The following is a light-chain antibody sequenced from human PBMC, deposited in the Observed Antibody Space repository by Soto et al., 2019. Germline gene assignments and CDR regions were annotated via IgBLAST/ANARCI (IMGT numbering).Light chain of an antibody. J-gene: IGKJ5*01. V-gene: IGKV1-33*01. CDR3: QQYDNLPIT. Sequence: DIQMTQSPSSLSASVGDRVTITCQASQDISNYLNWYQLKPGKAPELLIYDASNLETGVPSRFSGSGSGTDFTFTISSLQPEDIATYYCQQYDNLPITFGQGTRLDIK. CDR2: DAS. CDR1: QDISNY.